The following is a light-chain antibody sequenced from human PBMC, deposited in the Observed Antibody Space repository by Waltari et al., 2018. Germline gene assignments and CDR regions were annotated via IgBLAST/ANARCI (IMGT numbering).Light chain of an antibody. CDR1: QRVSRT. CDR3: QKYGTLPAT. CDR2: DAS. J-gene: IGKJ1*01. V-gene: IGKV3-20*01. Sequence: SCRASQRVSRTLAWYQQEPCQAPSLLIYDASTRATGIPDRFSGSGFGTDFSLTISRLEPEDFAVYYCQKYGTLPATFGQGTTVEIK.